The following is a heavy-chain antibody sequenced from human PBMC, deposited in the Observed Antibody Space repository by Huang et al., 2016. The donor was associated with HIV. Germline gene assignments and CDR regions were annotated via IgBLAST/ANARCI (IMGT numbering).Heavy chain of an antibody. D-gene: IGHD4-17*01. CDR3: ARSAYGDLDY. J-gene: IGHJ4*02. Sequence: QVHLVQSGAEVKKPGASVKVSCKASGYTFTNYDINWVRQAPGRGLEWMGWMNPNNGNTGFAQIFQGRVTMTRKTSITTAYMELTSLTSEDTAVYYCARSAYGDLDYWGLGTLVIVSS. V-gene: IGHV1-8*02. CDR2: MNPNNGNT. CDR1: GYTFTNYD.